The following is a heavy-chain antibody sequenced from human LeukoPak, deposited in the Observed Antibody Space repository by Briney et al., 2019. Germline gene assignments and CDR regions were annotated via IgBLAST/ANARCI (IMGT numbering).Heavy chain of an antibody. CDR3: ARGRRIAAAGMYYYYYGMDV. V-gene: IGHV4-34*01. J-gene: IGHJ6*02. CDR1: GGSFSGYY. CDR2: INHSGST. Sequence: SETLSLTCAVYGGSFSGYYWSWIRQPPGKGLEWIGEINHSGSTNYNPSLKSRVTISVDTFKNQFSLKLSSVTAADTAVYYCARGRRIAAAGMYYYYYGMDVWGQGTTVTVSS. D-gene: IGHD6-13*01.